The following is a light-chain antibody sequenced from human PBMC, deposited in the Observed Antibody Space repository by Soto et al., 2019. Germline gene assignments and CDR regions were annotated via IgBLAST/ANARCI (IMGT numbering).Light chain of an antibody. CDR3: AAWDDSLSGPL. Sequence: QSVLTQPPSASGTPGQRVTISCSGSSSNIGSNAVNWYQQLPGTDPTLLIYSNNQRPSGVPDRFSGSKSGTSASLAVNGLQSEDEADYYCAAWDDSLSGPLFGGGTKVTVL. J-gene: IGLJ3*02. CDR2: SNN. CDR1: SSNIGSNA. V-gene: IGLV1-44*01.